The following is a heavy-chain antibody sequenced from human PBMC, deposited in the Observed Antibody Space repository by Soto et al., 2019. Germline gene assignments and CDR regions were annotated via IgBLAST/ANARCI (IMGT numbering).Heavy chain of an antibody. CDR1: GGSISSGGYS. Sequence: QLQLQESGSGLVKPSQTLSLTCAVSGGSISSGGYSWSWIRQPPGKGLEWIGYIYQSGSSYYNPSLSGRAARSGGRCTNKFSLKLSSVPAADAAVYYCSRAWRGFDYWCQGALVTVSS. J-gene: IGHJ4*02. D-gene: IGHD3-3*01. CDR2: IYQSGSS. CDR3: SRAWRGFDY. V-gene: IGHV4-30-2*01.